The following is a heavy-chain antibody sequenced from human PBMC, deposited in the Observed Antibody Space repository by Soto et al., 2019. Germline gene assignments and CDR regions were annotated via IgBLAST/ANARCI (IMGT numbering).Heavy chain of an antibody. V-gene: IGHV1-69*01. Sequence: QVKLVQSGAEVKKPGSSVKVSCKASGGTFSSYAISWVRQAPGQGLEWMGGIIPIFGTANYAQKFQGRVTITADEYTSTADMELSSLRSEDTAVYYCAGDTHRIAARLGSNWYFDLWGRGTLVTVSS. CDR2: IIPIFGTA. J-gene: IGHJ2*01. CDR3: AGDTHRIAARLGSNWYFDL. D-gene: IGHD6-6*01. CDR1: GGTFSSYA.